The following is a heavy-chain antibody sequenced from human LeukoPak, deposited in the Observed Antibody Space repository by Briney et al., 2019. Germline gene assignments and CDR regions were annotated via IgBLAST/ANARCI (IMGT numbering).Heavy chain of an antibody. CDR3: ARTTIFGVVIRGAFDI. D-gene: IGHD3-3*01. CDR1: GYTFTSYG. V-gene: IGHV1-18*01. J-gene: IGHJ3*02. Sequence: ASVKVSCKASGYTFTSYGISWVRQAHGQGLEGMGWISAYNGNTNYAQKLQGRVTMTTDKSKSTAYMELRRLRSDDTAVYYCARTTIFGVVIRGAFDIWGQGTMVTVSS. CDR2: ISAYNGNT.